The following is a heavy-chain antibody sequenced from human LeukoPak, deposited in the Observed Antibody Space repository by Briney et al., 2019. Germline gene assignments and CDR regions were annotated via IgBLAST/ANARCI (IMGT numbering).Heavy chain of an antibody. V-gene: IGHV1-69*04. CDR1: GGTFSSYA. D-gene: IGHD6-13*01. J-gene: IGHJ4*02. CDR2: IIPILGIA. Sequence: EASVEVSCKASGGTFSSYAISWVRQAPGQGLEWMGRIIPILGIANYAQKFQGRVTITADKSTSTAYMELSSLRSEDTAVYYCARDIHLAAAGTYSFDYWGQGTLVTVSS. CDR3: ARDIHLAAAGTYSFDY.